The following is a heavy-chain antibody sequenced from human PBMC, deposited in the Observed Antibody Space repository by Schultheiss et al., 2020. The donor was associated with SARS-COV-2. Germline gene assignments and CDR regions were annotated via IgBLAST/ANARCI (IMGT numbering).Heavy chain of an antibody. CDR2: IFSNDEK. J-gene: IGHJ4*02. V-gene: IGHV2-5*01. D-gene: IGHD4-17*01. CDR3: AHYCGDYYFDY. Sequence: SGPTLVKPTQTLTLTCTFSGFSLSTSGVGVGWIRQPPGKALEWLAHIFSNDEKSYSTSLKSRLTITKDTSKNQVVLTVTKMDPVDTATYYCAHYCGDYYFDYWGQGTLVTVSS. CDR1: GFSLSTSGVG.